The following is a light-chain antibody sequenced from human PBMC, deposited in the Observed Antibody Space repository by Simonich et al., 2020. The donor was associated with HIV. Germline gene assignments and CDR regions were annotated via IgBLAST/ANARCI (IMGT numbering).Light chain of an antibody. J-gene: IGKJ4*01. CDR1: QSISSW. Sequence: DIQMTQSPSTLSASVGDRVTITCRASQSISSWLAWYQQKPGKAPKLLIYKASSLESGVPSRVSGSGSGTEFTLTISSLQPDDFATYYCQQYNSYSMLTFGGGTKVEIK. CDR3: QQYNSYSMLT. CDR2: KAS. V-gene: IGKV1-5*03.